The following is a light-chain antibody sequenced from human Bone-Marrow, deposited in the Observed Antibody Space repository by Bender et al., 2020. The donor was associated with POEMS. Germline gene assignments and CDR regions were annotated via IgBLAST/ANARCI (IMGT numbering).Light chain of an antibody. Sequence: QSALTQPASVSGSPGQSITISCTGTNSDIGVYNYVSWYQHHPGTAPKLMVYDVTNRPSGVSNRFSGSKSGNTASLTISGLQSEDEADYYCCSYADNSVWVFGGGTKLTVL. J-gene: IGLJ3*02. CDR3: CSYADNSVWV. V-gene: IGLV2-14*03. CDR1: NSDIGVYNY. CDR2: DVT.